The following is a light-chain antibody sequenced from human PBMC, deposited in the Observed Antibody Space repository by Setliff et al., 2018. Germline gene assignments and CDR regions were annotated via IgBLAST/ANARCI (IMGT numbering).Light chain of an antibody. J-gene: IGLJ1*01. CDR3: VTWDANLSAYV. V-gene: IGLV1-44*01. CDR1: SSNIGSNT. Sequence: QSALTQPPSASGTPAQRVTISCSGSSSNIGSNTVNWYQQLPGTAPKLPIYSNNQRPSGVPDRFSGSKSGTSASLAISGLQSEDEADYYCVTWDANLSAYVFGTGTKVTVL. CDR2: SNN.